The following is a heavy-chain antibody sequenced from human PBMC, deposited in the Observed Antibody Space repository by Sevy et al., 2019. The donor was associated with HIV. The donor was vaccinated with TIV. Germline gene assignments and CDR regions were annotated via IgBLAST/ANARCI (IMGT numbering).Heavy chain of an antibody. CDR3: ARVGYDILTGYYNWWYDP. CDR1: GYTFTIYG. Sequence: ASVKVSCKGSGYTFTIYGISWVRQAPGQGLEWMGWISAYNGNINYAQKLQGRVTMTTDTSTSTAYMELRSLRSDDTAVYYCARVGYDILTGYYNWWYDPWGQGTLVTVSS. D-gene: IGHD3-9*01. V-gene: IGHV1-18*04. CDR2: ISAYNGNI. J-gene: IGHJ5*02.